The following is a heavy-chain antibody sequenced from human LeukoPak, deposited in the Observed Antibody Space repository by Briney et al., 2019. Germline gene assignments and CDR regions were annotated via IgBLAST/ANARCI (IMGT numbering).Heavy chain of an antibody. J-gene: IGHJ3*02. Sequence: GGSLRLSCAASGFTFSSYSMNWVRQAPGKGLEWVSSISSSSSYIYYADSVKGRFTISRDNAKNSLYLQMNSLRAEDTAVYYCARAPGDYDAFDIWGQGTMVTVSS. CDR2: ISSSSSYI. D-gene: IGHD4-17*01. CDR1: GFTFSSYS. CDR3: ARAPGDYDAFDI. V-gene: IGHV3-21*01.